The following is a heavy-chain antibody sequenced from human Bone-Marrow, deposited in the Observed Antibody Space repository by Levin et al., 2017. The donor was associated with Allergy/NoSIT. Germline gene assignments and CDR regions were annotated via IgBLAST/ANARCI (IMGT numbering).Heavy chain of an antibody. V-gene: IGHV4-39*07. Sequence: PSETLSLTCSVSGDSIRSTNYYWGWIRQPPGKRLEWIGSMYYSGSTYYNPSLKSRVTLSVDTSKNQFSLNLSSVTAADTAVYFCARSYRLRSAYYFDYWGQGTLVTVSS. CDR1: GDSIRSTNYY. CDR3: ARSYRLRSAYYFDY. J-gene: IGHJ4*02. CDR2: MYYSGST. D-gene: IGHD4-11*01.